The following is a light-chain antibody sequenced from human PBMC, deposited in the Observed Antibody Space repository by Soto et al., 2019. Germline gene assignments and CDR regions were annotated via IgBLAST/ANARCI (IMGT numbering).Light chain of an antibody. CDR3: QQYNSYSPRLT. CDR1: QSISNW. CDR2: RAS. J-gene: IGKJ4*01. V-gene: IGKV1-5*03. Sequence: DIQMTQSPSTLSASVGDRVTITCRASQSISNWLAWYQQKPGKAPKLLLYRASSLESGVPSRFSASGSGTEFTLTISSLPPDDFAAYYCQQYNSYSPRLTFGGGTKVETK.